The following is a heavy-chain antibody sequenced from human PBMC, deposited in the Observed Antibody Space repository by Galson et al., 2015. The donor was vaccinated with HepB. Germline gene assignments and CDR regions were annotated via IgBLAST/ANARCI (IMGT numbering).Heavy chain of an antibody. CDR1: RFTFDDYA. J-gene: IGHJ4*02. CDR2: ISWNSGSI. Sequence: SLRLSCAASRFTFDDYAMHWVRQAPGKGLEWVSGISWNSGSIGYADSVKGRFTISRDNAKNSLYLQMNSLRAEDTALYYCAKDLWSGYLMGGFDYWGQGTLVTVSS. D-gene: IGHD3-3*01. CDR3: AKDLWSGYLMGGFDY. V-gene: IGHV3-9*01.